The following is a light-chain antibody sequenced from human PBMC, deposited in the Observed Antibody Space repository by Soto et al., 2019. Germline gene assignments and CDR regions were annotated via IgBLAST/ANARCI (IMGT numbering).Light chain of an antibody. V-gene: IGKV1-39*01. CDR2: AAS. CDR3: QQYDNSPIT. J-gene: IGKJ5*01. CDR1: RTISSY. Sequence: DIQMTQSPSSLSASVGDRVTITCRASRTISSYLNWYQQKPGKAPNLLIYAASSLQSGVPSRFSGTGSGTDFTLTISSLQPEDFAVYYCQQYDNSPITFGQGTRLEIK.